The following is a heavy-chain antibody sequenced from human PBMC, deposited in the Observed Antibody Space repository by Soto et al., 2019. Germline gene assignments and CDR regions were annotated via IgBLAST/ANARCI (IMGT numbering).Heavy chain of an antibody. CDR1: GGSVSIGCYY. J-gene: IGHJ6*02. CDR2: IYYSGST. D-gene: IGHD3-16*02. CDR3: ARDPGMITFGGVIVHYGMDV. Sequence: LXLTCTVSGGSVSIGCYYWSWIRQHPGKGLEWIWYIYYSGSTYYNPSLKSRVTISVDTSKNQFSLKLSSVTAADTAVYYCARDPGMITFGGVIVHYGMDVWGQGTTVTVSS. V-gene: IGHV4-31*03.